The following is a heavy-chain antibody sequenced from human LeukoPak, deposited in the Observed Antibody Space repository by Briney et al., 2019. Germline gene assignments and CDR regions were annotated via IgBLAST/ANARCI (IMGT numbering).Heavy chain of an antibody. V-gene: IGHV1-46*01. Sequence: ASVKVSCKASGYTFTSYYMHWVRQAPGQGLEWMGIINPSGGSTSYAQKFQGRVTMTRDTSTSTVYMELSSLRSEDTAVYYCARDPQAAARMTEYYFDYWGQGTLVTVSS. CDR2: INPSGGST. CDR3: ARDPQAAARMTEYYFDY. J-gene: IGHJ4*02. CDR1: GYTFTSYY. D-gene: IGHD6-13*01.